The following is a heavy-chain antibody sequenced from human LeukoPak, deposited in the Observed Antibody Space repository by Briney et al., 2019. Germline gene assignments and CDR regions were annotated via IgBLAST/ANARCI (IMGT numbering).Heavy chain of an antibody. CDR2: MNPNSGNT. CDR1: GHTFTNYD. D-gene: IGHD2-2*01. V-gene: IGHV1-8*01. Sequence: ASVKVSCKASGHTFTNYDINWVRQATGQGLEWMGWMNPNSGNTGYAQKFQGRVTMTRNTSISTAYMELSSLRSEDTAVYYCARGPYCSSFSCPYWFDPWGQGTPVTVSS. J-gene: IGHJ5*02. CDR3: ARGPYCSSFSCPYWFDP.